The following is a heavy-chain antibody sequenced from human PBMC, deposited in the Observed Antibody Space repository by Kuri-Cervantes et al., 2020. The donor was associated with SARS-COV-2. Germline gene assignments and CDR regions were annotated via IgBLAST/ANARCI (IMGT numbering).Heavy chain of an antibody. D-gene: IGHD1-26*01. CDR3: ARGLRGATND. J-gene: IGHJ4*02. CDR1: GGSFSGYY. Sequence: SQTLSLTCAVYGGSFSGYYWSWIRQPPGKGLEWIGEINHSGSTNYNPSLKSRVTISVDTSKNQFSLKLSSVTAADTAVYYCARGLRGATNDWGQGTLVTVSS. V-gene: IGHV4-34*01. CDR2: INHSGST.